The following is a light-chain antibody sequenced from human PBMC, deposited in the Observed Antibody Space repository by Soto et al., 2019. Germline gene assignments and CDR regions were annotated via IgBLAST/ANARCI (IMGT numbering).Light chain of an antibody. CDR3: SSYTSSSTLYV. Sequence: ALTQPASVSGSPGQSITISCTGTSSDIGGYNYVSWYQQHPGKAPKLMIYEVSNRPSGISNRFSGSKSGNTASLTISGLQAEDEADYYCSSYTSSSTLYVFGTGTKVTVL. J-gene: IGLJ1*01. V-gene: IGLV2-14*01. CDR2: EVS. CDR1: SSDIGGYNY.